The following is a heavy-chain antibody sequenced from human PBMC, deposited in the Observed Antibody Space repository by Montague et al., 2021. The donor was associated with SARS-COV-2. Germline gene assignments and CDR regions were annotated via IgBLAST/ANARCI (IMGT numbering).Heavy chain of an antibody. CDR1: GGTSSSYA. J-gene: IGHJ6*03. Sequence: SVTVSCKASGGTSSSYAISWVRQAPGQGLEWMGRIIPILGIANYAQKFQGRVTITADKSTSTAYMELSSLRSEDTAVYYCASDPILTGYPYYYYMDVWGKGTTVTVSS. CDR3: ASDPILTGYPYYYYMDV. V-gene: IGHV1-69*04. CDR2: IIPILGIA. D-gene: IGHD3-9*01.